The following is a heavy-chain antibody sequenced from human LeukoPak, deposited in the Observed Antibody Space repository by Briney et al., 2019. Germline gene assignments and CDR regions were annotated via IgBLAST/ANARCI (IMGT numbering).Heavy chain of an antibody. CDR2: IKSDEITT. CDR3: ARGAWTAYYFYY. CDR1: GFTFSSYYW. J-gene: IGHJ4*02. D-gene: IGHD3/OR15-3a*01. V-gene: IGHV3-74*01. Sequence: GGSLRLSCAASGFTFSSYYWMHWVRQAPGKGLVWVSRIKSDEITTNYADSVKGRFTISRDNAKNTLYLQMNSLRAEDTAVYYCARGAWTAYYFYYWGQGTLVTVSS.